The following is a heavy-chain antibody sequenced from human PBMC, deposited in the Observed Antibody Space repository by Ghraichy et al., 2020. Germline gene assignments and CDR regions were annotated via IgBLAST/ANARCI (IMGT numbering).Heavy chain of an antibody. CDR1: GFTVSSNY. J-gene: IGHJ3*02. CDR2: IYSGGST. Sequence: GESLNISCAASGFTVSSNYMSWVRQAPGKGLEWVSVIYSGGSTYYADSVKGRFTISRDNSKNTLYLQMNSLRAEDTAVYYCARFVVVPAATKDAFDIWGQGTMVTVSS. CDR3: ARFVVVPAATKDAFDI. V-gene: IGHV3-66*02. D-gene: IGHD2-2*01.